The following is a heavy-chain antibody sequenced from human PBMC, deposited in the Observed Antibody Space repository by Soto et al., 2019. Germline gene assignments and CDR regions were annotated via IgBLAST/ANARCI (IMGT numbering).Heavy chain of an antibody. V-gene: IGHV4-39*01. CDR3: FQAEDGIRDVSSVSAFLLNRSSDL. CDR2: IYYSGNT. J-gene: IGHJ2*01. D-gene: IGHD6-6*01. Sequence: PGKGLEWIGSIYYSGNTYYNPSLGSRVTVSVDTSKNQFSLKLSSVTAADAAVYFFFQAEDGIRDVSSVSAFLLNRSSDL.